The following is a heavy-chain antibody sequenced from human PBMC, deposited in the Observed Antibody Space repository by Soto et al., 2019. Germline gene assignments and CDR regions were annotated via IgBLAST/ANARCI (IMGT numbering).Heavy chain of an antibody. CDR1: GYTFTSYA. Sequence: ASVKVSCKASGYTFTSYAMHWVRQAPGQRLEWMGWINAGNGNTKYSQKFQGRVTITRDTSASTAYMELSSLRSEDTAVYYCARDGTAYCGGDCYSPLVYYGMDVWGQGTTGTVSS. J-gene: IGHJ6*02. V-gene: IGHV1-3*01. D-gene: IGHD2-21*02. CDR3: ARDGTAYCGGDCYSPLVYYGMDV. CDR2: INAGNGNT.